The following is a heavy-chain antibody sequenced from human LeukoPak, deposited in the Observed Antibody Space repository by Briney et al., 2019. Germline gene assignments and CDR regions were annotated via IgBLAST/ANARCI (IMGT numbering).Heavy chain of an antibody. CDR2: IKQDGSEK. J-gene: IGHJ3*02. V-gene: IGHV3-7*01. CDR1: GSTFTNYW. D-gene: IGHD1-1*01. Sequence: AGGSLRLSCAASGSTFTNYWMTWVRQAPGKGLEWVANIKQDGSEKYYVDSVKGRFTISRDNAKNSLYLQMNSLRAEDTAVYYCASPNWNDGAFDIWGQGTMVTVSS. CDR3: ASPNWNDGAFDI.